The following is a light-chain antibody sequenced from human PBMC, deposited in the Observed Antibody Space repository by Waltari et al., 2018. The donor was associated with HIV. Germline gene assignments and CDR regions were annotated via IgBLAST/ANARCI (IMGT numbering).Light chain of an antibody. J-gene: IGKJ3*01. CDR3: QQYNDWSFT. Sequence: EVVMTQSPATLSVSPGERATLSCRASQSVSSNLAWYQQKPGQAPRLLIYGASTRATGIPARFSGSGSGTEFTLTISSLQSEDFAVYSCQQYNDWSFTFGPGTKVDMK. CDR1: QSVSSN. V-gene: IGKV3-15*01. CDR2: GAS.